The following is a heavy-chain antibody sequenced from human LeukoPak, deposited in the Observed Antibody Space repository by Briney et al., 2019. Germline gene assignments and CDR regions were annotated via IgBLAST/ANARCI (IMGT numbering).Heavy chain of an antibody. CDR2: ISWNSGSI. J-gene: IGHJ6*02. Sequence: GGSLRLSCAASGFTFSSYSMNWVRQAPGKGLEWVSGISWNSGSIGYADSVKGRFTISRDNAKNSLYLQMNSLRAEDTALYYCAKDIAAAGIYYYYGMDVWGQGTTVTVSS. CDR3: AKDIAAAGIYYYYGMDV. CDR1: GFTFSSYS. V-gene: IGHV3-9*01. D-gene: IGHD6-13*01.